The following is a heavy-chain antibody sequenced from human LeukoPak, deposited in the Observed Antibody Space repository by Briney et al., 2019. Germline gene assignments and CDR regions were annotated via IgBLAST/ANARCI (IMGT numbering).Heavy chain of an antibody. Sequence: SETLSLTCAVYGGSFSGYYWSWIRQPPGKGLEWIGEINHSGSTNYNPSLKSRVTISVDTSKNQFSLKLSSVTAADTAVYYCARGTARPLYCGSTSCYLPFDYWGQGTLVTVSS. CDR2: INHSGST. D-gene: IGHD2-2*01. CDR1: GGSFSGYY. V-gene: IGHV4-34*01. CDR3: ARGTARPLYCGSTSCYLPFDY. J-gene: IGHJ4*02.